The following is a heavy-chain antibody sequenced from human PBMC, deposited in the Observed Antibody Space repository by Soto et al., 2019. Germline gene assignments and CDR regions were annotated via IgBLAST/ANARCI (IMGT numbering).Heavy chain of an antibody. V-gene: IGHV1-3*01. D-gene: IGHD6-6*01. CDR3: AGEYSSSSGYYYYYGMDV. CDR2: INAGNGNT. J-gene: IGHJ6*02. Sequence: ASVKVSCKASGYTFTSYAMHWVRQAPGQRLEWMGWINAGNGNTKYSQKFQGRVTITRDTSASTAYMELSSLRSEDTAVYYCAGEYSSSSGYYYYYGMDVWGQGTTVTVSS. CDR1: GYTFTSYA.